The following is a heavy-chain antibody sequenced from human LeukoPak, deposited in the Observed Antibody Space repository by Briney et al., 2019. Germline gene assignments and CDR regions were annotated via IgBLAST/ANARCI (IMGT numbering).Heavy chain of an antibody. CDR3: ARRDGYSILAFDY. V-gene: IGHV4-34*01. Sequence: PSETLSLTCAVYGGSFSGYYWSWIRQPPGKGLEWIGEINHSGSTNYNPSLKSRVTISVDTSKNQFSLKLSSVTAADTAVYYCARRDGYSILAFDYWGQGTLVTVSS. D-gene: IGHD6-13*01. CDR2: INHSGST. CDR1: GGSFSGYY. J-gene: IGHJ4*02.